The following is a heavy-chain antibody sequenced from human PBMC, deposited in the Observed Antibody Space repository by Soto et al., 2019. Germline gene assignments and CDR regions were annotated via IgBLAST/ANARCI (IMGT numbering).Heavy chain of an antibody. CDR1: GGSISSRSYN. CDR3: ASLHSSGWCEVDH. V-gene: IGHV4-39*01. Sequence: SETLSLTCTVSGGSISSRSYNWGWIRQPPGKGLEWIGGIYYNENTYYNPSLKSRVGLSVDTSKSEFSLKLSSVTAADTAVYYCASLHSSGWCEVDHWGQGILVTVSS. CDR2: IYYNENT. D-gene: IGHD6-19*01. J-gene: IGHJ5*02.